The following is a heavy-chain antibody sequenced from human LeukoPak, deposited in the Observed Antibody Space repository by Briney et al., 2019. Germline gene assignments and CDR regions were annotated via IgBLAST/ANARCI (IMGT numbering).Heavy chain of an antibody. J-gene: IGHJ4*02. V-gene: IGHV1-18*01. CDR2: ISAYNGDT. CDR3: ARGYCSGGSCSSFDY. Sequence: ASVKVSCKASGYTFTSYGISWVRQAPGQGLEWMGWISAYNGDTDYAQKLQGRVTMTTDTFTSTAYMELRSLRSDDTAVYYCARGYCSGGSCSSFDYWGQGTLVTVSS. CDR1: GYTFTSYG. D-gene: IGHD2-15*01.